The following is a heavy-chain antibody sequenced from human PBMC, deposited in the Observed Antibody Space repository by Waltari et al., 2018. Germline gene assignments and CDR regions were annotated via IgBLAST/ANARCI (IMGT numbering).Heavy chain of an antibody. CDR2: IRSKAYGGTT. J-gene: IGHJ4*02. CDR1: GFTFGDYA. V-gene: IGHV3-49*04. CDR3: TRVYSYGYVFDY. Sequence: EVQLVESGGGLVQPGRSLRLSCTASGFTFGDYAMRWVRQAPGKGLEWVGFIRSKAYGGTTEYAASVKGRFTISRDDSKSIAYLQMNSLKTEDTAVYYCTRVYSYGYVFDYWGQGTLVTVSS. D-gene: IGHD5-18*01.